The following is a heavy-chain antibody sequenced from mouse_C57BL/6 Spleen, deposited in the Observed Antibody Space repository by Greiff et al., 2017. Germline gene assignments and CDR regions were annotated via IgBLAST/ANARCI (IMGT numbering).Heavy chain of an antibody. CDR2: IRLKSDNYAT. Sequence: EVKLVESGGGLVQPGGSMKLSCVASGFTFSNYWMKWVRQSPEKGLEWVAQIRLKSDNYATHYAESVKGRFTISRDDSKSSVYLQMSNLRAEDTGIYYCTEGIFYYGRTWFAYWGQGTLVTVSA. D-gene: IGHD1-1*01. CDR3: TEGIFYYGRTWFAY. CDR1: GFTFSNYW. J-gene: IGHJ3*01. V-gene: IGHV6-3*01.